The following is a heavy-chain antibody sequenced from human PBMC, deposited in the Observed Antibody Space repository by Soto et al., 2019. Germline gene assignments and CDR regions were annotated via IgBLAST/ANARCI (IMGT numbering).Heavy chain of an antibody. Sequence: QVQLVQSGAEVKKPGASVKVSCKASGYTFTRYGISWARQAPGQGLEWMGWISTYNGTIKYAEKLKGRVTMTTDTCTRTAYMELRRLRADDTGVCYFAREMVRGVGSDYWGQGTLVTVSS. J-gene: IGHJ4*02. V-gene: IGHV1-18*01. D-gene: IGHD3-10*01. CDR2: ISTYNGTI. CDR3: AREMVRGVGSDY. CDR1: GYTFTRYG.